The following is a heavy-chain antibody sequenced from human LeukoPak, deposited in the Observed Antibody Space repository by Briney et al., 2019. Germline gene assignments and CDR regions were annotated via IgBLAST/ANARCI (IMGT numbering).Heavy chain of an antibody. Sequence: GGSLRLSCAASGFTYSSYAMNWVRQAPGKGLEWVSTISGSGASTYYADSVKGRFTISRDNSKNTLYLQMNSLRAEDTAVYYCAKDRDVWGSLLDYWGQGTLVTVSS. CDR1: GFTYSSYA. V-gene: IGHV3-23*01. J-gene: IGHJ4*02. D-gene: IGHD3-16*01. CDR2: ISGSGAST. CDR3: AKDRDVWGSLLDY.